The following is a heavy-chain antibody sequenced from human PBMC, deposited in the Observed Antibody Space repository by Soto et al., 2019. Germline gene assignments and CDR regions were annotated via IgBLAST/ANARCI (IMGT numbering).Heavy chain of an antibody. CDR2: ISGSGGST. D-gene: IGHD2-2*01. V-gene: IGHV3-23*01. CDR1: GFTFSSYA. Sequence: GGSLRLSCAASGFTFSSYAMSWVRQAPGKGLERVSAISGSGGSTYYADSVKGRFTISRDNSKNTLYLQMNSLRAEDTAVYYCAKYIVVVPAAMSFGYYYYGMDVWGQGTTVTVSS. CDR3: AKYIVVVPAAMSFGYYYYGMDV. J-gene: IGHJ6*02.